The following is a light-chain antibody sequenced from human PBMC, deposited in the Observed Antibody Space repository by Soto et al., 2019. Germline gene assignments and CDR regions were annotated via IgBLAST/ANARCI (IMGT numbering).Light chain of an antibody. V-gene: IGKV3-11*01. CDR2: GAS. J-gene: IGKJ4*01. Sequence: EIVLTQSPGTLSLSPVERATLSCRASQSVSNNYLAWYQQKPGQVPRLLIYGASTRATGIPARFSGSGSGTDFTLTISSLEPEDFAVYYCQQRSNWPPVLTFGGGTKVDIK. CDR3: QQRSNWPPVLT. CDR1: QSVSNNY.